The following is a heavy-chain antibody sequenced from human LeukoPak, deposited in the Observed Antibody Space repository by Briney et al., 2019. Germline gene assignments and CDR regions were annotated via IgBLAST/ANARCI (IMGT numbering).Heavy chain of an antibody. CDR2: ISGSSGIT. V-gene: IGHV3-23*01. Sequence: GGSLRLSCAASGFTFSGYGMTWVRQAPGKGLEWVSAISGSSGITHYVDSVKGRFTISRDNSKNTLYMQMNSLRAEDTAVYYCAKVPYENYYYYMDVWGKGTPVTVSS. D-gene: IGHD3-22*01. CDR1: GFTFSGYG. CDR3: AKVPYENYYYYMDV. J-gene: IGHJ6*03.